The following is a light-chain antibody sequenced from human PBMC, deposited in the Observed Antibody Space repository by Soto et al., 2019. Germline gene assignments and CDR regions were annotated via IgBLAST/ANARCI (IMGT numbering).Light chain of an antibody. CDR1: SSNIGSHT. V-gene: IGLV1-40*01. CDR3: QSYDSSLSGYV. J-gene: IGLJ1*01. CDR2: GNS. Sequence: QSVLTQPPSTSGTPGQTVAISCSGTSSNIGSHTVNWYQQLPGTAPKLLIYGNSNRPSGVPDRFSGSKSGTSASLAITGLQAEDEADYYCQSYDSSLSGYVFGTGTKVTVL.